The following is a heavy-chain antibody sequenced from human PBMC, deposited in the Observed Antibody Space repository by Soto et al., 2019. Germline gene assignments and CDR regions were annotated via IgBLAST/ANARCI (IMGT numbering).Heavy chain of an antibody. Sequence: ASVKVSCKASGYTFTTYYMHWVRQAPGQGLEWMGLINPSDGSTTYAQKFQGRVTMTRDTSTSTVYMELSSLRSEDTAMYYCARRSISLGAKGGVDVWGQGATVTVSS. J-gene: IGHJ6*02. CDR3: ARRSISLGAKGGVDV. CDR1: GYTFTTYY. V-gene: IGHV1-46*01. CDR2: INPSDGST.